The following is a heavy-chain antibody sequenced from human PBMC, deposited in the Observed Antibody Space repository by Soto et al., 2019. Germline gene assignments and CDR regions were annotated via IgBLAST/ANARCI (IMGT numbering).Heavy chain of an antibody. CDR2: IWYDGSNK. Sequence: QVQLVESGGGVVQPGRSLRLSCAASGFTFSSYGMHWVRQAPGKGLEWVAVIWYDGSNKYYADSVKGRFTISRDNSKNTLDLQMNSLRAEDTAVYYCARGRRPDYYDSSGYYYFDYWGQGTLVTVSS. CDR3: ARGRRPDYYDSSGYYYFDY. CDR1: GFTFSSYG. V-gene: IGHV3-33*01. D-gene: IGHD3-22*01. J-gene: IGHJ4*02.